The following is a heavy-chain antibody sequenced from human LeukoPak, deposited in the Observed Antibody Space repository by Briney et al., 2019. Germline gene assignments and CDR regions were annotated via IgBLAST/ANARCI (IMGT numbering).Heavy chain of an antibody. V-gene: IGHV3-23*01. CDR3: AKTSDAGFDP. CDR2: IGASGGNT. Sequence: GGSLRLSCAASRFTFRNYVMSWVRQAPGKGPEWVSAIGASGGNTYYADSVKGRFTISRDNSKNTLYLQMSSLRVEDTALYYCAKTSDAGFDPWGQGTLVTVSS. CDR1: RFTFRNYV. J-gene: IGHJ5*02.